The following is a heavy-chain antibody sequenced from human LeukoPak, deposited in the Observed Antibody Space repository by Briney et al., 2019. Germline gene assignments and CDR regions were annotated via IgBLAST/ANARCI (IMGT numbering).Heavy chain of an antibody. Sequence: SSETLSLTCTVSGGSINSDYWSWIRQPPGKGLDWIGSFYDSGSTTYNPSLNSRVTISLDTSKNQFSLKLSSVTAADTAVYYCARERRIPGKGWNYFDYWGQGMLVTVSS. CDR3: ARERRIPGKGWNYFDY. D-gene: IGHD2-15*01. CDR1: GGSINSDY. V-gene: IGHV4-59*01. CDR2: FYDSGST. J-gene: IGHJ4*02.